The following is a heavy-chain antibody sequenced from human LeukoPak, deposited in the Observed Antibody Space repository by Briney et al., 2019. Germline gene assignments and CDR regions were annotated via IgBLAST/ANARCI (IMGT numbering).Heavy chain of an antibody. CDR1: GYTFTGYY. V-gene: IGHV1-2*02. Sequence: GASVKVSCKASGYTFTGYYMHWVRQAPGQGLEWMGWINPNSGGTNYAQKFQGRVTMTRDTSISTAYMELSGLRSDDTAVYYCARGAVGYSYGPEPDYWGQGTLVTVSS. CDR3: ARGAVGYSYGPEPDY. D-gene: IGHD5-18*01. CDR2: INPNSGGT. J-gene: IGHJ4*02.